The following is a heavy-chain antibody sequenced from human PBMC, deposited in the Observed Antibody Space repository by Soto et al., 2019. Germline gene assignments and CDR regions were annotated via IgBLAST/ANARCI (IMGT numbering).Heavy chain of an antibody. CDR2: IYPGDSDT. V-gene: IGHV5-51*01. J-gene: IGHJ6*02. CDR3: ARSYCSSTSCYNPRVYYGMDV. CDR1: GYSFTSYW. Sequence: GESLKISCKGSGYSFTSYWIGWVRQMPGKGLEWMGIIYPGDSDTRYSPSFQGQVTISADKSISTAYLQWSSLKASDTAMYYCARSYCSSTSCYNPRVYYGMDVWGQGTTVTVSS. D-gene: IGHD2-2*02.